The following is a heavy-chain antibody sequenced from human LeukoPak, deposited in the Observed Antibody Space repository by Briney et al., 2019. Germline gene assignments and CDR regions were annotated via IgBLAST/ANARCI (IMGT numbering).Heavy chain of an antibody. D-gene: IGHD2-21*01. Sequence: PSETLSLTCTVSGGSISSYYWGWIRQPPGKGLEWIGSIYYSGSTYYNPSLKSRVTISVDTSKNQFSLKLSSVTAADTAVYYCARHGDGSFDYWGQGTLVTVSS. CDR2: IYYSGST. CDR3: ARHGDGSFDY. CDR1: GGSISSYY. V-gene: IGHV4-39*01. J-gene: IGHJ4*02.